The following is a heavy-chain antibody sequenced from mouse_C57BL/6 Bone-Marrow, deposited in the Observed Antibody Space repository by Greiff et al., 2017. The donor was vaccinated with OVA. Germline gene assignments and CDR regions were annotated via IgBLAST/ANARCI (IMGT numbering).Heavy chain of an antibody. Sequence: DVMLVESGGGLVKPGGSLKLSCAASGFTFSSSAMSWVRQTPEKRLEWVATISDGGRYTYYPDNVKGRFTISRDNAKNNLYLHMSHLKSEDTAMYYCARDRAYGYWYFDVWGTGTTVTVSS. CDR2: ISDGGRYT. J-gene: IGHJ1*03. V-gene: IGHV5-4*01. CDR3: ARDRAYGYWYFDV. CDR1: GFTFSSSA. D-gene: IGHD2-10*02.